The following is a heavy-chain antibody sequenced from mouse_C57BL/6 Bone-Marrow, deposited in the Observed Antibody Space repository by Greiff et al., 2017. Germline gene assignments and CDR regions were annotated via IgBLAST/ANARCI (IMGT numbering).Heavy chain of an antibody. J-gene: IGHJ4*01. CDR3: VTSLFITTVVATPYAMDY. CDR2: IRSKSSNYAT. CDR1: GFTFNTYA. D-gene: IGHD1-1*01. V-gene: IGHV10-3*01. Sequence: GGGLVQPKGSLKLSCAASGFTFNTYAMHWVRQAPGKGLEWVARIRSKSSNYATYYADSVKDRFTISRDDSQSMLYLQMNNLKTEDTAMYYCVTSLFITTVVATPYAMDYWGQGTSVTVSS.